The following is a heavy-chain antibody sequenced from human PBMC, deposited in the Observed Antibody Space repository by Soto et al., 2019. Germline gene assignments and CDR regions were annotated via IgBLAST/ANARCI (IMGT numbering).Heavy chain of an antibody. CDR1: GFSFSSHA. V-gene: IGHV3-23*01. J-gene: IGHJ4*02. CDR3: ATQGEVWLQFHD. D-gene: IGHD3-16*01. Sequence: EVQLWESGGVLVQPGGSLRLSCAASGFSFSSHAMSWVRQAPGKGLEWVSVISSGGGTTYYADSVKGRFSISRDNSMNTVYLQINSLRAEDTAVYYCATQGEVWLQFHDWGQGTLVTVSS. CDR2: ISSGGGTT.